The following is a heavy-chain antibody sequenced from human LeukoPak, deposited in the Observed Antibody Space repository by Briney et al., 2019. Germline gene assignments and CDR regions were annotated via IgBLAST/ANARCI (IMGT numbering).Heavy chain of an antibody. D-gene: IGHD3-10*01. CDR1: GGSFSGYY. Sequence: SETLSLTCAVYGGSFSGYYWSWIRQPPGKGLEWIGEINHSGSTNYNPSLKSRVTISVDTSKNQFSLKLSSVTAADTAVYYCARARYYGSGSYYNEDYWGQGTLVTVSS. J-gene: IGHJ4*02. CDR3: ARARYYGSGSYYNEDY. CDR2: INHSGST. V-gene: IGHV4-34*01.